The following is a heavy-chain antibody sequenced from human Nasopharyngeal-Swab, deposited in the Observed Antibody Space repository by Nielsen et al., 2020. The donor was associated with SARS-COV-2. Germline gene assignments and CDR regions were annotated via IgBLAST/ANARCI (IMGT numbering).Heavy chain of an antibody. D-gene: IGHD5-12*01. Sequence: VRQAPGKGLEWVAVISYDGSNKYYADSVKGRFTISRDNSKNTLYLQMNSLRAEDTAVYYCAKEDIVATMFQIGYYFGYWGQGTLVTVSS. CDR3: AKEDIVATMFQIGYYFGY. V-gene: IGHV3-30*18. J-gene: IGHJ4*02. CDR2: ISYDGSNK.